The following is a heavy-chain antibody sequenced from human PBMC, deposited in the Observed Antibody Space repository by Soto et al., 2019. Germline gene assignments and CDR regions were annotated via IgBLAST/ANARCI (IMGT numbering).Heavy chain of an antibody. CDR1: GFTFSGSA. Sequence: EVQLVESGGGLVQPGGSLKLSCAASGFTFSGSALHWVRQASGKGLECVGRIRSTSNDYATAYTASVRGRFTISRDDSQDTAYLQMNNLKTEDTAVYYCTAVYTDYRGNWYFDLWGRGTLVTVSP. CDR3: TAVYTDYRGNWYFDL. V-gene: IGHV3-73*01. J-gene: IGHJ2*01. CDR2: IRSTSNDYAT. D-gene: IGHD4-4*01.